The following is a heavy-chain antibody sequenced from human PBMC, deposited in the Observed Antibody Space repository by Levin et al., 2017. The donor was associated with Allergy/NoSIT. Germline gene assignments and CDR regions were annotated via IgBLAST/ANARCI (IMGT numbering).Heavy chain of an antibody. Sequence: GGSLRLSCAASGFTFDDYGMSWVRQAPGKGLEWVSGINWNGASTGYADSVKGRFTISRDNAKNSLHLQMNSLRAEDTALYYCARVPIATYYHGSGSYYPPDYWGQGTLVTVSS. V-gene: IGHV3-20*04. D-gene: IGHD3-10*01. J-gene: IGHJ4*02. CDR3: ARVPIATYYHGSGSYYPPDY. CDR1: GFTFDDYG. CDR2: INWNGAST.